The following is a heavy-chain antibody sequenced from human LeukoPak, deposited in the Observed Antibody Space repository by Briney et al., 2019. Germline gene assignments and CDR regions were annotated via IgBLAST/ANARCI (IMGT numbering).Heavy chain of an antibody. V-gene: IGHV3-21*01. Sequence: PGGSLRLSCAASGFTFSGYSMNWVRQAPGKGLEWVSSISSSSSYIYYADSVKGRFTISRDNAKNSLYLQMNSLRAEDTAVYYCASDSITMIVGAPFDIWGQGTMVTVSS. CDR3: ASDSITMIVGAPFDI. CDR2: ISSSSSYI. D-gene: IGHD3-22*01. J-gene: IGHJ3*02. CDR1: GFTFSGYS.